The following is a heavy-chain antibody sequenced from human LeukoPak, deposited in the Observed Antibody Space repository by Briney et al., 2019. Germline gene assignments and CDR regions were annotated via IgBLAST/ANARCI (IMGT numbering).Heavy chain of an antibody. V-gene: IGHV4-34*01. D-gene: IGHD5/OR15-5a*01. J-gene: IGHJ4*02. CDR3: ARMILSTYLFSRGGFDY. CDR2: INHSGST. Sequence: SVPLSLTCAVYVGSFSGYYWSWIRQPPGKGLEWIGEINHSGSTNYNPSLKSRVTISVDTSKNQFSLKLSSVTAADTAVYYCARMILSTYLFSRGGFDYWGQGTLVTVSS. CDR1: VGSFSGYY.